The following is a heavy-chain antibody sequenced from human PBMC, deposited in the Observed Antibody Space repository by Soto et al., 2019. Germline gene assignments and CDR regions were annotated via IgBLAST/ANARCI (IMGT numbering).Heavy chain of an antibody. CDR2: ISPFNGDT. CDR3: AREDRSGSYWFDP. J-gene: IGHJ5*02. D-gene: IGHD3-10*01. CDR1: GYGFIYYG. V-gene: IGHV1-18*01. Sequence: QVQLVQSGAEVRKPGASVKVSCKASGYGFIYYGITWVRHVPGQGLEWMGWISPFNGDTTSAQRFQGRLTMTTDASTSTAYMELRSLTSDDTAVYYCAREDRSGSYWFDPWGQGALVSVSS.